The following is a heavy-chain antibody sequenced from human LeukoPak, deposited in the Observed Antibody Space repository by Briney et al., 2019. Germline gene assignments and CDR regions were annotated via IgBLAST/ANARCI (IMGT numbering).Heavy chain of an antibody. Sequence: SDTLSLTCAVSGGSLSSSNWWSWVRQPPGKGLEWIGEIYHSGSTNYNPSLKSRVTISVDKSKTQFSLKLSSVTAADTAVYYCAREYYGSGTFYHYYFMDVWGKGTTVTVSS. J-gene: IGHJ6*03. CDR1: GGSLSSSNW. CDR3: AREYYGSGTFYHYYFMDV. CDR2: IYHSGST. V-gene: IGHV4-4*02. D-gene: IGHD3-10*01.